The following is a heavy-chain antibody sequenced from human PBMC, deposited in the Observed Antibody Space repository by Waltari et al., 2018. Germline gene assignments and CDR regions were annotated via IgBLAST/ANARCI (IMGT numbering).Heavy chain of an antibody. CDR1: GYTFTDYY. D-gene: IGHD3-10*01. V-gene: IGHV1-69-2*01. CDR3: ATDTNGSGSYPPADGY. CDR2: VDPEDGET. Sequence: EVQLVQSGAEVKKPGATVKISCKASGYTFTDYYMHWVQQDPGKGLEWMGRVDPEDGETRYAEKFQGIVTITADTSTDTAYRELSSLRSEDTAVYYCATDTNGSGSYPPADGYWGQGTLVTVSS. J-gene: IGHJ4*02.